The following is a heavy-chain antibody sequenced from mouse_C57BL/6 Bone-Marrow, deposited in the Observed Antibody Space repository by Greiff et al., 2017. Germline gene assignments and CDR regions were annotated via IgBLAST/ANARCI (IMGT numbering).Heavy chain of an antibody. CDR2: ISDGGSYT. J-gene: IGHJ4*01. CDR1: GFTFSSYA. D-gene: IGHD2-4*01. CDR3: ARGDDYDDGPYYAMDD. Sequence: EVQVVESGGGLVKPGGSLKLSCAASGFTFSSYAMSWVRQTPEKRLEWVATISDGGSYTYYPDNVKGRFTISRDNAKNNLYLQMSHLKSEDTAMYDGARGDDYDDGPYYAMDDWGQGTSVTVSS. V-gene: IGHV5-4*01.